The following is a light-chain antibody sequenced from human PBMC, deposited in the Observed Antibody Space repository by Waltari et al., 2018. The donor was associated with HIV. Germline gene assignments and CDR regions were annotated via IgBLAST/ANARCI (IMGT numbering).Light chain of an antibody. J-gene: IGLJ3*02. V-gene: IGLV1-44*01. CDR1: SSNNGRNI. CDR3: AAWDDSLNGM. CDR2: TND. Sequence: QSVLTQPPSVSGTPGQNGTISCSGTSSNNGRNIVHWYQQLPGAAPKLLIYTNDQRPSGVPDRFSGSKSGTSASLAISGLQSADEADYYCAAWDDSLNGMFGGGTKLTVL.